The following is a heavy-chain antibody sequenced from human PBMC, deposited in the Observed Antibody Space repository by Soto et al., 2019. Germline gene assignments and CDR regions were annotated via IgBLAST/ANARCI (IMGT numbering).Heavy chain of an antibody. CDR1: GFTFSSYA. CDR3: AKDWEYSGSYSPVDY. Sequence: EVQLLESGGGLVQPGGSLRLSCAASGFTFSSYAMSWVRQSPGKGLEWVSAISGSGGSTYYADSVKGRFTISIDHSKNTLYLQLNRLRAEHTAVYYCAKDWEYSGSYSPVDYWGQGTLVTDST. J-gene: IGHJ4*02. V-gene: IGHV3-23*01. D-gene: IGHD1-26*01. CDR2: ISGSGGST.